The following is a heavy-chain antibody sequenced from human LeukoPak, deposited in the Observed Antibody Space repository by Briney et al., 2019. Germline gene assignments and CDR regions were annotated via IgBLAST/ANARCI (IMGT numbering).Heavy chain of an antibody. V-gene: IGHV3-23*01. J-gene: IGHJ4*02. D-gene: IGHD3-22*01. CDR2: ISGSGGST. CDR3: AKAITMIVVALDYFDY. CDR1: GFTFSSYG. Sequence: GGSLRLSCAASGFTFSSYGMSWVRQAPGKGLEWVSAISGSGGSTYYADSVKGRFTISRDNSKNTLYLQMNSLRAEDTAVYYCAKAITMIVVALDYFDYWGQGTLVTVSS.